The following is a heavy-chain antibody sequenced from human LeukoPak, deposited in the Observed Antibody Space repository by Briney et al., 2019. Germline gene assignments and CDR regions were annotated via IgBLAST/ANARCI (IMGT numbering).Heavy chain of an antibody. CDR1: GYTFTSYG. D-gene: IGHD4-23*01. CDR2: ISAYNGNT. V-gene: IGHV1-18*01. CDR3: GKEEQRVITPGLDY. J-gene: IGHJ4*02. Sequence: ASVKVSCKASGYTFTSYGISWVRQAPGQGLGWMGWISAYNGNTNYAQKLQGRVTMTTDTSTSTAYMELRSLRSDDTAVYYCGKEEQRVITPGLDYWGQGTLVTVSS.